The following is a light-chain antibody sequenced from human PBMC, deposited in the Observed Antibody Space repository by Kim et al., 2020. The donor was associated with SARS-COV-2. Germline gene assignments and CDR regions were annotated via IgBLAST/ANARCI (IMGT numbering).Light chain of an antibody. CDR3: VAWDDSLNGPV. Sequence: ELTQPPSASGTPGQGVTISCSGSRSNIGTNTVNWYQQLPGAAPTLLIFSNNQRPSGVPDRFSGSKSGTSASLAISGLQSEDEADYYCVAWDDSLNGPVFGGGTQLTVL. V-gene: IGLV1-44*01. CDR2: SNN. J-gene: IGLJ2*01. CDR1: RSNIGTNT.